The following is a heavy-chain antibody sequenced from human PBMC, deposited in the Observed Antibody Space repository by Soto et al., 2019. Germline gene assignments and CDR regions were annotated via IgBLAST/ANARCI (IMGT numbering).Heavy chain of an antibody. D-gene: IGHD7-27*01. J-gene: IGHJ4*02. CDR1: GFTFTSSA. CDR2: MVVGSGNT. V-gene: IGHV1-58*01. Sequence: SVKVSCKASGFTFTSSAVPRVRQARGQRLEWVGWMVVGSGNTRYAQKFQERVTIARDISTSTAYIELSRLRSEDTAVYYRATDLGFADRGQEIIITVSS. CDR3: ATDLGFAD.